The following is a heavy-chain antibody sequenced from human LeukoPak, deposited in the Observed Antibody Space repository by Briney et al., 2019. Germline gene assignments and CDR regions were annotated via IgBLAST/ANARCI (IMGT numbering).Heavy chain of an antibody. V-gene: IGHV1-2*02. CDR1: GYTFTGYY. D-gene: IGHD3-3*01. J-gene: IGHJ3*02. CDR2: INPNSGGT. CDR3: ARGTVRVVELNDAFDI. Sequence: ASVKVSCKASGYTFTGYYMHWVRQAPGQGLEWMGWINPNSGGTDYAQKFQGRVTMTRDTSISTAYMELSRLRSEDTAVYYCARGTVRVVELNDAFDIWGQGTMVTVSS.